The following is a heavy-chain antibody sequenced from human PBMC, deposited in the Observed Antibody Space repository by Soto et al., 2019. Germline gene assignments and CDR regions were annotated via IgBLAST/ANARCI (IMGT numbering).Heavy chain of an antibody. D-gene: IGHD1-26*01. CDR3: ARDRAWELLGTFDY. CDR1: GGTFSSYA. J-gene: IGHJ4*02. V-gene: IGHV1-69*13. CDR2: IIPIFGTA. Sequence: GASVKVSCKASGGTFSSYAISWVRQAPGQGLEWMGGIIPIFGTANYAQKFQGRVTITADESTSTAYMELSSLRSEDTAVYYCARDRAWELLGTFDYSGQGTLVTVYS.